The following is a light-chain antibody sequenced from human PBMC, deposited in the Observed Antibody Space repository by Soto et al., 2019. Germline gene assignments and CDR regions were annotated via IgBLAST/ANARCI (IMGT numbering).Light chain of an antibody. Sequence: EIVLTQSPGTLSLSPGERATLSCRASQSVSSIFLAWYQHKPGQAPRLLIYGASTRATGIPDRFSGSGSGKDFILTISRLVPQDFAVYYCQQYGSSPRTFGHGTRVEIK. V-gene: IGKV3-20*01. J-gene: IGKJ1*01. CDR2: GAS. CDR1: QSVSSIF. CDR3: QQYGSSPRT.